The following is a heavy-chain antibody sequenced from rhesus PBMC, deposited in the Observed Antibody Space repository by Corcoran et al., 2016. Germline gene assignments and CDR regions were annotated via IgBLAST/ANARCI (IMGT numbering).Heavy chain of an antibody. Sequence: QLQLQESGPGLVKPSETLSLTCAVSGGSISSNYWSWIRQPPGKGLEWIWRISWSGGSTDYSPSLKSRVTISTDTSENQFSLKLSSVTAADTAVYYCARGIAGTTSLYIDLWGPGTPITISS. CDR3: ARGIAGTTSLYIDL. J-gene: IGHJ2*01. V-gene: IGHV4-173*01. CDR1: GGSISSNY. D-gene: IGHD1-20*01. CDR2: ISWSGGST.